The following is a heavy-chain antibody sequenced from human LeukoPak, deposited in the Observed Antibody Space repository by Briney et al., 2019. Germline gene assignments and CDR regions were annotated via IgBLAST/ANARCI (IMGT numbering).Heavy chain of an antibody. CDR1: GGSFSGYY. CDR3: ASTVYGDYGGVWFDP. V-gene: IGHV4-59*10. Sequence: PSETLSLTCAVYGGSFSGYYWSWIRQPPGKGLEWIGRIYTSGSTNYNPSLKSRVTMSVDTSKNQFSLKLSSVTAADTAVYYCASTVYGDYGGVWFDPWGQGTLVTVSS. J-gene: IGHJ5*02. CDR2: IYTSGST. D-gene: IGHD4-17*01.